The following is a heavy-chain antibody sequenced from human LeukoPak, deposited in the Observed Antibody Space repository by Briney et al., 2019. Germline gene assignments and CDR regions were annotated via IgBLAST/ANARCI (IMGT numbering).Heavy chain of an antibody. CDR2: IYSGGST. Sequence: PGGSLRLSCAASGFTVSSNYMSWVRQAPGKGLEWVSVIYSGGSTYYADSVKGRFTISRDNSKNTLYLQMNSLRAEDTAVYYCARGDELWTRPFDYWGQGTLVTVSS. CDR3: ARGDELWTRPFDY. D-gene: IGHD5-18*01. CDR1: GFTVSSNY. J-gene: IGHJ4*02. V-gene: IGHV3-53*01.